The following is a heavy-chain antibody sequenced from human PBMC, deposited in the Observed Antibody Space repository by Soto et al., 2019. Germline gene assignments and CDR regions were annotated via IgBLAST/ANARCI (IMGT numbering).Heavy chain of an antibody. J-gene: IGHJ5*02. D-gene: IGHD6-13*01. CDR1: GGSFSSGAYH. CDR2: ISYRGIT. CDR3: ARMSATGTRWFDP. Sequence: LSLTCTVSGGSFSSGAYHWSWVRQHPGQGLEWIASISYRGITYSNPSLKSRLSMSVDTSKNQFSLNLTSVTAADTAVYHCARMSATGTRWFDPWGQGTLVTVSS. V-gene: IGHV4-31*03.